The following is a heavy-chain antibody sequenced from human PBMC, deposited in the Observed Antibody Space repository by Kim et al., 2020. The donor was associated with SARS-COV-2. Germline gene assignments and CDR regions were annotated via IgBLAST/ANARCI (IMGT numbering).Heavy chain of an antibody. V-gene: IGHV1-69*13. CDR1: GRTFSSYA. CDR2: IIPIFGTA. Sequence: SVKVSCKASGRTFSSYAISWVRQAPGQGLEWMGGIIPIFGTANYAQKFQGRVTITADESTSTAYMELSSLRSEDTAVYYCARVSEQPEYYYYYYGMDVWGQGTTVTVSS. D-gene: IGHD6-13*01. J-gene: IGHJ6*02. CDR3: ARVSEQPEYYYYYYGMDV.